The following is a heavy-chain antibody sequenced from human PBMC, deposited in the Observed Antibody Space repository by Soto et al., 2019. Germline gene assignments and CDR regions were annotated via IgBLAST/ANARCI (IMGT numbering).Heavy chain of an antibody. J-gene: IGHJ4*02. CDR1: GFTFGDYY. Sequence: QVQLVESGGGLVKPGGSLRLSCAASGFTFGDYYMSWIRQAPGKGLEWVSYISSSGSSTYYVDSVRGRFTISRDNAKNSRYLQMDSLGAEDTAVYECAREAAARPAAVYWGQGTLVTVSS. D-gene: IGHD6-6*01. CDR3: AREAAARPAAVY. CDR2: ISSSGSST. V-gene: IGHV3-11*01.